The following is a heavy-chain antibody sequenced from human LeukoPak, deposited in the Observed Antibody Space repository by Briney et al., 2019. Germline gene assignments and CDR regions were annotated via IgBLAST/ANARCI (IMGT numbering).Heavy chain of an antibody. CDR3: AKKGASYYYDSSGYN. Sequence: PGGSMRLSCAASGFTFSSYAMSWVRQAPGKGQEWVSAISGSGGSTYYADSVKGRLTISRDNSKNTLYLQMNSLRADDTAVYYYAKKGASYYYDSSGYNWRRGTLVTVSS. CDR1: GFTFSSYA. CDR2: ISGSGGST. V-gene: IGHV3-23*01. D-gene: IGHD3-22*01. J-gene: IGHJ4*02.